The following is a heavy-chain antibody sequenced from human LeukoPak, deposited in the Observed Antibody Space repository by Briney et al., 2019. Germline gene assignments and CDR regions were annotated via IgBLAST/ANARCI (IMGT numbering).Heavy chain of an antibody. D-gene: IGHD5-24*01. CDR3: AKDEGYNYSCDY. V-gene: IGHV3-23*01. J-gene: IGHJ4*02. CDR1: GFTFNHYG. CDR2: IIGTGGTT. Sequence: PGGSLRLSCTASGFTFNHYGMNWVRRAPGKGLEWVAGIIGTGGTTYYADSVKGRFTISRDNSKNTLYLQMNGLRAEDTAVYYCAKDEGYNYSCDYWGQGTLVTVSS.